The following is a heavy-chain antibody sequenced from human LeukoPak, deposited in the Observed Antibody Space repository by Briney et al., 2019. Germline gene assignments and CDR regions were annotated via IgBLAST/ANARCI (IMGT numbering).Heavy chain of an antibody. CDR2: INPNSGGT. V-gene: IGHV1-2*02. J-gene: IGHJ4*02. D-gene: IGHD3-10*01. CDR1: GYXFTGYY. CDR3: ARYGSGSYYTLAY. Sequence: ASVKVSCKASGYXFTGYYIHWVRKAPGQGLEWKGWINPNSGGTNYARKFKGRVTMTRDTSITTAYMELTRLISDETAVYYCARYGSGSYYTLAYWGQGSLVTVSS.